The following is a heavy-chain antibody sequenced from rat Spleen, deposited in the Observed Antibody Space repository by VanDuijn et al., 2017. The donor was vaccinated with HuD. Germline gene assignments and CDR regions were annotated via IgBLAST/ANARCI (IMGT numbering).Heavy chain of an antibody. J-gene: IGHJ3*01. V-gene: IGHV2-32*01. D-gene: IGHD1-6*01. CDR3: ARDGPTDYYDWFAY. CDR1: GFPLIDYH. CDR2: TWSDGDT. Sequence: QVQLKESEPDLVQPSQTLSLTCTVSGFPLIDYHVHWIRQPPGKGLQWMGVTWSDGDTSYNSALKSRLSISRDTSKSQVFLKMSSLQTEDTATYYCARDGPTDYYDWFAYWGQGTLVTVSS.